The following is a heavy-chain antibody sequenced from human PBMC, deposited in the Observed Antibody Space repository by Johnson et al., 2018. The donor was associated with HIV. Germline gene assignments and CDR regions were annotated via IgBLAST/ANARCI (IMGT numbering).Heavy chain of an antibody. J-gene: IGHJ3*02. D-gene: IGHD6-19*01. CDR1: GFTFSSSG. Sequence: VQLVESGGGVVQPGRSLRLSCAASGFTFSSSGMHWVRQAPGKGLEWVAVISYDGSNKYYADSVKGRFTISRDNSKNTLYLQMNSLRAEDTAVYYCAREYVGQWLGPRHAFDIWGQGTMVTVSS. V-gene: IGHV3-30*03. CDR3: AREYVGQWLGPRHAFDI. CDR2: ISYDGSNK.